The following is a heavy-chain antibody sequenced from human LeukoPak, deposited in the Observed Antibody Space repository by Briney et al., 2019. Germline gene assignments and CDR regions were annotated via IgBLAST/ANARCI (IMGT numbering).Heavy chain of an antibody. CDR2: IYYSGST. Sequence: PSETLSLTCTVSGGSISSYYWSWIRQPPGKGLEWIGYIYYSGSTNYNPSLKSRVTISVATSKNQFSLKLSSVTAADTAVYYCARRRFGEFHDYWGQGTLVTVSS. CDR1: GGSISSYY. V-gene: IGHV4-59*01. J-gene: IGHJ4*02. CDR3: ARRRFGEFHDY. D-gene: IGHD3-10*01.